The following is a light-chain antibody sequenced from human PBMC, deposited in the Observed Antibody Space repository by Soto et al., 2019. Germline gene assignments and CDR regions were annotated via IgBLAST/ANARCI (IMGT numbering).Light chain of an antibody. Sequence: EVVMTQSPATLSVSPGERATLSCRASQSVSSNLAWYQQKPGQAPRLLIYGASTRASGIPARFSGSGSGTEFTLTISSLQSEDSAVYCCHQYNHWLTFGGGTKVEIK. J-gene: IGKJ4*01. V-gene: IGKV3-15*01. CDR3: HQYNHWLT. CDR2: GAS. CDR1: QSVSSN.